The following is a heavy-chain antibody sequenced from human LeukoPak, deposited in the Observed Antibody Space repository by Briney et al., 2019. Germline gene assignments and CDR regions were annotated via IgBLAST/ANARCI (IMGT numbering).Heavy chain of an antibody. J-gene: IGHJ6*02. CDR1: GFTVRNYG. D-gene: IGHD3-10*01. CDR2: VSYDGSNK. V-gene: IGHV3-30*18. CDR3: AKDLRKLVRGVPDYYGMDV. Sequence: PGGSLRLSCEASGFTVRNYGIHWVRQAPGKGLEWVAAVSYDGSNKFYADSVKGRFTISRDSSRNTLYLEMNSLSAEDTAVYYCAKDLRKLVRGVPDYYGMDVWGQGTTVTVYS.